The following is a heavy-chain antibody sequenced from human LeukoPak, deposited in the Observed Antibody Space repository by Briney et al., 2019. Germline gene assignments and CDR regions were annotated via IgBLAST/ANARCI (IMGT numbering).Heavy chain of an antibody. D-gene: IGHD6-19*01. V-gene: IGHV3-15*01. Sequence: GGSLRLSCAGSGFTFSNAWMSWVRQAPGKGLEWVGRIKTKTDGGTTDYAAPVKGKFTISRDDTKNTLYLQMDRLKTEDTAVYYCTTDWGSGWWSWGQGTLVTVSS. CDR1: GFTFSNAW. CDR2: IKTKTDGGTT. CDR3: TTDWGSGWWS. J-gene: IGHJ5*02.